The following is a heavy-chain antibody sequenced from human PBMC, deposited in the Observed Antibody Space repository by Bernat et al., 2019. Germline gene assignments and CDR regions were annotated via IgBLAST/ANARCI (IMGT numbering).Heavy chain of an antibody. J-gene: IGHJ2*01. Sequence: QVQLQESGPGLVKPSETLSLTCTVSGGSISGYYWSWIRQPPGKGLEWIGNIYYSGGTKYNPSLKSRVTISVDTSKNQFSLKLSSVTAADTAVYYCARHGLGSKGNWHFDLWGRGTLVTVS. D-gene: IGHD3-10*01. CDR3: ARHGLGSKGNWHFDL. CDR1: GGSISGYY. V-gene: IGHV4-59*08. CDR2: IYYSGGT.